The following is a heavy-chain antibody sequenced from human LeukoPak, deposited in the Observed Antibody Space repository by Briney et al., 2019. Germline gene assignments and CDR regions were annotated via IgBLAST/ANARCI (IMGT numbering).Heavy chain of an antibody. CDR3: ARHSGYCTNGVCYLFDY. J-gene: IGHJ4*02. D-gene: IGHD2-8*01. CDR1: GGSFSGYY. Sequence: PSETLSLTCAVYGGSFSGYYWSWIRQPPGKGLEWIGYIYTSGSTNYNPSLKSRVTISVDTSKNQFSLKLSSVTAADTAVYYCARHSGYCTNGVCYLFDYWGQGTLVTVSS. V-gene: IGHV4-4*09. CDR2: IYTSGST.